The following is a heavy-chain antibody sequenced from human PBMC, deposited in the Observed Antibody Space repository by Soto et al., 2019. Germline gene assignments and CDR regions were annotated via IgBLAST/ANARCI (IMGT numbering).Heavy chain of an antibody. CDR3: ARDLNVRQVTPLQH. CDR1: GGTFSSYT. D-gene: IGHD2-21*02. Sequence: SVKVSCKASGGTFSSYTISWVRQAPGQGLEWMGRIIPILGIANYAQKFQGRVTITADKSTSTAYMELSSLRSEDTAVYYCARDLNVRQVTPLQHWGQGTRVPVSS. CDR2: IIPILGIA. J-gene: IGHJ1*01. V-gene: IGHV1-69*04.